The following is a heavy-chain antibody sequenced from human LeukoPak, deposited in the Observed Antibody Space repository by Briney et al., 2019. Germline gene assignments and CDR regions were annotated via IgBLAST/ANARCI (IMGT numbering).Heavy chain of an antibody. V-gene: IGHV1-8*01. CDR2: VHPDSGNT. CDR1: GYPYTTWE. D-gene: IGHD1-14*01. Sequence: ASVKVSCKTSGYPYTTWEINWVRQAAGQGLEWMGWVHPDSGNTAYAQKFQGRVTMTRDTSISTAYMELSGLRSDDTAVYFCARGPRNDPWGQGTLVTVSS. J-gene: IGHJ5*02. CDR3: ARGPRNDP.